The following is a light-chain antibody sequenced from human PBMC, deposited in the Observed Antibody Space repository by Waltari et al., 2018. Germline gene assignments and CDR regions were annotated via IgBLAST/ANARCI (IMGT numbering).Light chain of an antibody. CDR2: KSS. J-gene: IGKJ4*01. CDR1: ENINNY. V-gene: IGKV1-39*01. CDR3: RHNYGTLT. Sequence: DIQMTQSPSSLSASVGDRVTITCRASENINNYLNWFQQKPGKAPKLLIYKSSSLQSGVPSRFSGSGSGTDYTFTINSLQSEDVATYYCRHNYGTLTFGGGTKVEIK.